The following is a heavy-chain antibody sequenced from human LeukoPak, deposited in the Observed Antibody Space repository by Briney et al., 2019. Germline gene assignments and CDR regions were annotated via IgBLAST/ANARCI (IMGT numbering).Heavy chain of an antibody. V-gene: IGHV3-23*01. CDR2: IYNGDNT. D-gene: IGHD6-19*01. J-gene: IGHJ4*02. CDR1: GFTFSSYA. CDR3: ARAQRWLAFDS. Sequence: GGSLRLSCAASGFTFSSYAMSWVRQAPGKGLEWVAVIYNGDNTKYADSVKGRFTIFRDNSKNTLYLQMNSLRAEDTAVYYCARAQRWLAFDSWGQGTLVTVSS.